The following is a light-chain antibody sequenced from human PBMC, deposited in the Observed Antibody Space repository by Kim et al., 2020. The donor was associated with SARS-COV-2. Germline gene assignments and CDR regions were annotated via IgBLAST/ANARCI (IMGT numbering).Light chain of an antibody. V-gene: IGKV3-20*01. CDR3: QQYGTPPWT. CDR1: QSVSGDY. Sequence: DIVLTQSPGTLSLSPGEGATLSCRASQSVSGDYLGWYQQRPGQAPKLLVYGASTRATGIPGRFSGSGSGTDFTLTINRLEPEDFAVYFCQQYGTPPWTFGQGTKVDIK. J-gene: IGKJ1*01. CDR2: GAS.